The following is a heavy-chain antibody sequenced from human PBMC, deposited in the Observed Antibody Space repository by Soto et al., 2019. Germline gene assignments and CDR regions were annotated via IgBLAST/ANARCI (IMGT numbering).Heavy chain of an antibody. V-gene: IGHV3-23*01. J-gene: IGHJ4*02. Sequence: EVQLLESGGGLVQPGGSLRLSCAASGFTFSSYAMSWVRQAPGKGLEWVSAISGSGGSTYYADSVKGRFTISRDNSKNTLYLQMNSLRADDTAVYYCAKDLTAGPIAVAGTNSFDYWGQGTLVTVSS. CDR3: AKDLTAGPIAVAGTNSFDY. CDR2: ISGSGGST. D-gene: IGHD6-19*01. CDR1: GFTFSSYA.